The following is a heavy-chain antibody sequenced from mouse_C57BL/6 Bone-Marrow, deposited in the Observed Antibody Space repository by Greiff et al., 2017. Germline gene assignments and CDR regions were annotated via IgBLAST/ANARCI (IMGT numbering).Heavy chain of an antibody. J-gene: IGHJ4*01. V-gene: IGHV2-5*01. CDR1: GFSLTSYG. CDR3: AKTIYYDYDAIYYAMDY. CDR2: IWRGGST. Sequence: VQLQQSGPGLVQPSQSLSITCTVSGFSLTSYGVHWVRQSPGKGLEWLGVIWRGGSTDYNAAFMSRLSITKDNSKSQVFFKMNSLQADDTAIYYCAKTIYYDYDAIYYAMDYWGQGTSVTVSS. D-gene: IGHD2-4*01.